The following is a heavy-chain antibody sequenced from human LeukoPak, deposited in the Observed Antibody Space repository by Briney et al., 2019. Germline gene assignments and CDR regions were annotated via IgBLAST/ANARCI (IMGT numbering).Heavy chain of an antibody. D-gene: IGHD5-18*01. Sequence: GGSLRLSCAASGFTVSSNYMSWVRQAPGKGLEWVSVIYSGGSTYYADSVKGRFTISRDNSKNTLYLQMNSLRAEDTAVYHCASAYSYGYFDYWGQGTLVTVSS. CDR2: IYSGGST. V-gene: IGHV3-66*02. CDR3: ASAYSYGYFDY. J-gene: IGHJ4*02. CDR1: GFTVSSNY.